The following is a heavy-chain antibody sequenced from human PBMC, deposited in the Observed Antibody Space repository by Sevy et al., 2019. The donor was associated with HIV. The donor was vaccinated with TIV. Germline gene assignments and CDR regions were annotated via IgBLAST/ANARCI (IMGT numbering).Heavy chain of an antibody. J-gene: IGHJ6*02. V-gene: IGHV3-7*01. Sequence: GGSLRLSCAASGFTFNSYWMSWVRQAPGKGVEWVANIKQDGSEKYYVDSVKGRLTISRDNSQNSLFLQMNTLRAEDTAVYYCAREGSPYDTYYYYYGMDVWGQGTTVTVSS. CDR1: GFTFNSYW. CDR2: IKQDGSEK. D-gene: IGHD5-12*01. CDR3: AREGSPYDTYYYYYGMDV.